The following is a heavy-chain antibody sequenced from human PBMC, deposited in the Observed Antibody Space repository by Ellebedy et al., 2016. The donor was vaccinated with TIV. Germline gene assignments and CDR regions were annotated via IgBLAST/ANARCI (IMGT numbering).Heavy chain of an antibody. CDR1: GFTFSGYG. V-gene: IGHV3-7*01. J-gene: IGHJ4*02. D-gene: IGHD4-17*01. CDR2: INQDGSEK. Sequence: GESLKISCGASGFTFSGYGMHWVRQAPGKGLECVANINQDGSEKSYVDSVKGRFTISRDNAKNSLHLQMNGLRAEDTAVYYCARHTDYALDYWGQGALVTVSS. CDR3: ARHTDYALDY.